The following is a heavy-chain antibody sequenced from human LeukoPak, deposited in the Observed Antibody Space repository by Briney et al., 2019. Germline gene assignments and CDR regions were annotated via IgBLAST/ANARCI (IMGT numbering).Heavy chain of an antibody. CDR3: ATYSSNNYYYYGMDV. D-gene: IGHD2-15*01. J-gene: IGHJ6*02. CDR2: IIPIFGTA. V-gene: IGHV1-69*13. Sequence: VASVKVSCKASGGTFSSYAISWVRQAPGQGLEWMGGIIPIFGTANYAQKFQGRVTITADESTSTAYMELSSLRSEDTAVYYCATYSSNNYYYYGMDVWGQGTTVTVSS. CDR1: GGTFSSYA.